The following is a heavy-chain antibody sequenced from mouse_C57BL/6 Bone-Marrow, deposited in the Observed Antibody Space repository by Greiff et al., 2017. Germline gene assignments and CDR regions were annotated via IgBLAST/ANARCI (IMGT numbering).Heavy chain of an antibody. V-gene: IGHV5-4*03. CDR2: ISDGGSYT. CDR3: ARVVYYYGSSFDY. D-gene: IGHD1-1*01. CDR1: GFTFSSYA. Sequence: EVKLVESGGGLVKPGGSLKLSCAASGFTFSSYAMSWVRQTPEKRLEWVATISDGGSYTYYPDNVKGRFTISRDNAKNNLYLQMSHLKSEDTAMFYYARVVYYYGSSFDYWGQGTTLTVSS. J-gene: IGHJ2*01.